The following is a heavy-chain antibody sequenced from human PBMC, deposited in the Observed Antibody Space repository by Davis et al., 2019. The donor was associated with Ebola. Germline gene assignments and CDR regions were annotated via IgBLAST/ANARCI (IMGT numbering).Heavy chain of an antibody. V-gene: IGHV3-7*04. Sequence: PGGSLRLSCAASEFTFSSYWMSWFRQAPGKGLELVANIKQDGSEKYYVDSVKGRFTISRDNAKSSLYLQMNSLRAEDTAVYYGARGGGGLDYWGQGTLVTVSS. CDR1: EFTFSSYW. J-gene: IGHJ4*02. CDR3: ARGGGGLDY. D-gene: IGHD3-16*01. CDR2: IKQDGSEK.